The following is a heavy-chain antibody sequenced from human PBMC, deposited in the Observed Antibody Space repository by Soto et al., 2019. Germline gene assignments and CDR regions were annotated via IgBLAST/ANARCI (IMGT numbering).Heavy chain of an antibody. CDR1: GFNFSSYG. CDR2: ISYDGSNK. D-gene: IGHD3-9*01. CDR3: ARVTLLTGVEYYFDY. J-gene: IGHJ4*02. V-gene: IGHV3-30*03. Sequence: GGSLRLSCAASGFNFSSYGMHWVRQAPGKGLEWVAVISYDGSNKYYADSVKGRFTISRDNSKNTLYLQMNSLRAEDTGGYYCARVTLLTGVEYYFDYWGQGTPVTVSS.